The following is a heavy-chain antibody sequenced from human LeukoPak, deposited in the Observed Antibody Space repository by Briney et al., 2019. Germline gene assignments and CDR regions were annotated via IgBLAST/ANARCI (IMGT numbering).Heavy chain of an antibody. J-gene: IGHJ3*02. CDR1: GFTFSDYG. CDR2: ISGSGGDT. Sequence: GTLRLSCAASGFTFSDYGMSWVRQAPGKGLEWVSGISGSGGDTYYADSVRGRFTISRDISKNTLFLQMNSLRAEDTAVYYCAKIQGWFNTAFQIGGQGTMVTVSS. D-gene: IGHD6-19*01. CDR3: AKIQGWFNTAFQI. V-gene: IGHV3-23*01.